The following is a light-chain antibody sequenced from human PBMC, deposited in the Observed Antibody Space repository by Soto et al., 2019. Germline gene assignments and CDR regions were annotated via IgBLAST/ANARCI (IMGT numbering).Light chain of an antibody. CDR2: DVS. V-gene: IGLV2-11*01. CDR1: SSDVGGYNY. Sequence: QSALTQPRSVSGSPGQSVTISCTGTSSDVGGYNYVSWYQQHPGKAPKLIIYDVSQRPSGVPDRFSGSKSGNTASLTISGLQHEDEADYYCCSYAGSHFLFGGGTKVTVL. J-gene: IGLJ2*01. CDR3: CSYAGSHFL.